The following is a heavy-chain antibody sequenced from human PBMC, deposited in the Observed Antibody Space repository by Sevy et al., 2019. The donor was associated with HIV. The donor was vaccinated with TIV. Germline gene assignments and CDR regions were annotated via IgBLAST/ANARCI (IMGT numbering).Heavy chain of an antibody. V-gene: IGHV3-53*01. CDR2: ICAGVST. CDR3: ASQLGIGAFDI. D-gene: IGHD7-27*01. J-gene: IGHJ3*02. CDR1: GLSVSRNY. Sequence: GGSLRLSCAASGLSVSRNYLSWVRQAPGKGLVWVSVICAGVSTYYADSVKGRFTVSRDKAKNTLYYQMNSLRAEDTAVYYCASQLGIGAFDIWGQGTMVTVSS.